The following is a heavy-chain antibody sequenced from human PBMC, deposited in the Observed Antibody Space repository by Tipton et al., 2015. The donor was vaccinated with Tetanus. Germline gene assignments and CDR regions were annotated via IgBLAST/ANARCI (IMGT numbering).Heavy chain of an antibody. Sequence: TLSLTCAVSGGSIRSSNWWSWVRQTPGKGLEWIGEIYHSGTTNYNPSLKSRVTMSVDNSKNQFSLKLNSVTAADTAVYHCARESITIFGVVSIDYWGQGTLVTVSS. CDR2: IYHSGTT. D-gene: IGHD3-3*01. V-gene: IGHV4-4*02. CDR3: ARESITIFGVVSIDY. CDR1: GGSIRSSNW. J-gene: IGHJ4*02.